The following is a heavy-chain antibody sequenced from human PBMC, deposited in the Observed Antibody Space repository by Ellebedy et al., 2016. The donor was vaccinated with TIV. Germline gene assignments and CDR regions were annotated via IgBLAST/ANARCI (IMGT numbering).Heavy chain of an antibody. V-gene: IGHV3-23*01. CDR1: GFAFSGYA. Sequence: GGSLRLXCAASGFAFSGYAMSWVRQAPGKGLEWVAHIGDGARYADSVKGRFTISRDNSDNTLFLQMNSLRADDTAIYYCAKDRVSGNGVFDPFDAWGQGTWVTVSS. J-gene: IGHJ3*01. D-gene: IGHD2-8*01. CDR2: IGDGA. CDR3: AKDRVSGNGVFDPFDA.